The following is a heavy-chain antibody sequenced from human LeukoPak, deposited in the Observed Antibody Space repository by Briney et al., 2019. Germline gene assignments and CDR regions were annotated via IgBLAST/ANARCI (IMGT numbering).Heavy chain of an antibody. CDR1: GYTFTTYG. V-gene: IGHV1-18*01. J-gene: IGHJ6*02. D-gene: IGHD6-6*01. CDR2: ISAYNGNT. Sequence: ASVKVSCKASGYTFTTYGISWVRQAPGQGLEWMGWISAYNGNTNYAQNLQGRVTMTTDTSTTTAYMELRSLRSDDTAVYYCARPYSSSSYYYGMDVWGQGTTVTVSS. CDR3: ARPYSSSSYYYGMDV.